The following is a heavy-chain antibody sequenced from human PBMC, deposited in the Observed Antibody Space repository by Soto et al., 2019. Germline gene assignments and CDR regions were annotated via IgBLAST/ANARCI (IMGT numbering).Heavy chain of an antibody. D-gene: IGHD2-8*01. CDR3: ARHGVAATMYSDFDI. CDR1: GGSISSSNYY. V-gene: IGHV4-39*01. CDR2: IYYSGIT. J-gene: IGHJ3*02. Sequence: QLQLQESGPGLVKPSETLSLTCTVSGGSISSSNYYWGWIRQPPGKGLEWIGSIYYSGITYYNPSRKSRVPISVDTSKNQSSLNVSSVTAADTAVYYCARHGVAATMYSDFDIWGQGTMVTVSS.